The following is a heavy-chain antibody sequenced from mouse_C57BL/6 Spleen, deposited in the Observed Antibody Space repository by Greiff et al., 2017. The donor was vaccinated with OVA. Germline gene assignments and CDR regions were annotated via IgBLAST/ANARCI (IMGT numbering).Heavy chain of an antibody. CDR3: AREAFYDSNPVYAMDY. D-gene: IGHD2-5*01. V-gene: IGHV1-39*01. CDR2: INPNYGTP. J-gene: IGHJ4*01. Sequence: EVQRVESGPELVKPGASVKISCKASGYSFTDYNMNWVQQSNGTSLEWIGVINPNYGTPSYNQKFKGKATLTVDQSSSTASMQLNSLTSEDSAVYYCAREAFYDSNPVYAMDYWGQGTSVTVSS. CDR1: GYSFTDYN.